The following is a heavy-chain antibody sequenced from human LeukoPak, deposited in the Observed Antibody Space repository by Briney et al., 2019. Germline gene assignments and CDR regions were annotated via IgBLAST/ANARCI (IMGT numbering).Heavy chain of an antibody. CDR1: GFTFSSYA. V-gene: IGHV3-23*01. D-gene: IGHD3-10*01. Sequence: PGGSLRLSCAASGFTFSSYAMGWVRQAPGKGLEWVSTISGSGGDTHYADSVKGRFAISRDNSKNTLYLQMNSLRAEDTAVYYCAKDVGVILFDYWGQGTLVTVSS. J-gene: IGHJ4*02. CDR3: AKDVGVILFDY. CDR2: ISGSGGDT.